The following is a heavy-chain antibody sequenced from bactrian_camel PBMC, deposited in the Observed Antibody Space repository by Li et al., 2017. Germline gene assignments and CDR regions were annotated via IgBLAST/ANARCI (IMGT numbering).Heavy chain of an antibody. Sequence: VQLVESGGGSVQAGGSLRLSCTASGFTFDNVGWYRQAPGKGLEWVSSIYTGDGDTNSAESVKDRFTTSRDNSKNMLYLQMNSLKSDDTALYYCAKAVHSDYDWAYWGQGTQVTVS. J-gene: IGHJ4*01. CDR2: IYTGDGDT. CDR3: AKAVHSDYDWAY. CDR1: GFTFDNV. D-gene: IGHD4*01. V-gene: IGHV3S6*01.